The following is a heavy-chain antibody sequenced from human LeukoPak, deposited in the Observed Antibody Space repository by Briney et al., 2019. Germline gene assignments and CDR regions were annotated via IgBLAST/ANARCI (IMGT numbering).Heavy chain of an antibody. Sequence: GGSLRLSCAASGFSFSDSGMHWVRQASGKRLEWVGRIRSKADGYATAYAASVKGRFTISRDDSKNTAYLQMNSLRAEDTAVYYCARDPLSSSSFDLWGQGTLVTVSS. CDR3: ARDPLSSSSFDL. J-gene: IGHJ4*02. CDR1: GFSFSDSG. V-gene: IGHV3-73*01. D-gene: IGHD6-13*01. CDR2: IRSKADGYAT.